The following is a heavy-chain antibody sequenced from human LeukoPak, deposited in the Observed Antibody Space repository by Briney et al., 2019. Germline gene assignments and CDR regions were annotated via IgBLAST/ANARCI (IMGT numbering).Heavy chain of an antibody. J-gene: IGHJ4*02. Sequence: GASVKVSCKASGYTFTNYGISWVRQAPGQGLERMGWISGYNGNTNYAQKFQGRVTMTTDTSTSTAYMELRSLRSDDTAVYYCARGGSGWSREYWGQGTLITVSS. CDR3: ARGGSGWSREY. D-gene: IGHD6-19*01. V-gene: IGHV1-18*01. CDR1: GYTFTNYG. CDR2: ISGYNGNT.